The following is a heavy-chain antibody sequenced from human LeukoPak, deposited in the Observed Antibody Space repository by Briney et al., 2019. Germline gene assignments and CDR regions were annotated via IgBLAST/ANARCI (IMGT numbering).Heavy chain of an antibody. CDR3: ARENSGYLGGYYYYYYMDV. Sequence: PGGSLRLSCAASGFTFDDYAMHWVRQAPGKGLEWVSGINWNGGSTGYADSVKGRFTISRDNAKNSLYLQMNSLRAEDTALYYCARENSGYLGGYYYYYYMDVWGKGTTVTVSS. CDR2: INWNGGST. J-gene: IGHJ6*03. D-gene: IGHD5-12*01. V-gene: IGHV3-20*04. CDR1: GFTFDDYA.